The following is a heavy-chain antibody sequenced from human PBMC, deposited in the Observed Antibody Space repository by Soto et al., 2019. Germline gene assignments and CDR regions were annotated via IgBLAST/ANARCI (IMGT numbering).Heavy chain of an antibody. CDR1: GYTFTSYY. V-gene: IGHV1-46*01. J-gene: IGHJ6*02. D-gene: IGHD3-3*01. Sequence: ASVKVSCKASGYTFTSYYMHWVRQAPGQGLEWMGIINPSGGSTSYAQKFQGRVTMTRDTSTSTVYMELSSLRSEDTAVYYCARDTTIFGVPGGGMDVWGQGTTVTVSS. CDR2: INPSGGST. CDR3: ARDTTIFGVPGGGMDV.